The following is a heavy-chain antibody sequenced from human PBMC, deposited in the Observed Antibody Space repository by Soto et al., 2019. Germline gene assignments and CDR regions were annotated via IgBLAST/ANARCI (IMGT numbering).Heavy chain of an antibody. CDR2: VNPSGGST. J-gene: IGHJ6*01. V-gene: IGHV1-46*01. CDR1: GYIFTAYS. Sequence: ASVKVSCKASGYIFTAYSMHWVRQAPGQGLEWMGVVNPSGGSTNYAQKFQGRITMTRDTSTSTVYMDLSSLTSEDTAVHYCAREENCGGGSCYSECCQRWGRGSRVAVCS. D-gene: IGHD2-15*01. CDR3: AREENCGGGSCYSECCQR.